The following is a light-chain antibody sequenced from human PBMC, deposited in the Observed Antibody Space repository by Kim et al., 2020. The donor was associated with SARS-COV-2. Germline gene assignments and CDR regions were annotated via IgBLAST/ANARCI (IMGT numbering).Light chain of an antibody. CDR1: QNSRSY. V-gene: IGKV1-39*01. J-gene: IGKJ2*01. CDR2: VAY. Sequence: SASAGDRVTITCRASQNSRSYVNWYQQTPGNAPNLLIDVAYSLESGVPTRSSGSGARKDFTLTISSLQPEDFATYYWQHSYRIPYTFGPGTKLEI. CDR3: QHSYRIPYT.